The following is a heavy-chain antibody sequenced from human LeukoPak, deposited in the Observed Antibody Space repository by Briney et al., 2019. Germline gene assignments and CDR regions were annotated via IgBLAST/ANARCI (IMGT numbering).Heavy chain of an antibody. D-gene: IGHD6-13*01. Sequence: GESLKISCKGSGYSFTSYWIGWVRQMPGKGLEWMGIIYPGDSDTRYSPSFQGQVTISADKSISTAYLQWSSLKASDTAMYYCARPRWGSSWKDAFDIWGQGTMVTVSS. CDR1: GYSFTSYW. V-gene: IGHV5-51*01. CDR3: ARPRWGSSWKDAFDI. J-gene: IGHJ3*02. CDR2: IYPGDSDT.